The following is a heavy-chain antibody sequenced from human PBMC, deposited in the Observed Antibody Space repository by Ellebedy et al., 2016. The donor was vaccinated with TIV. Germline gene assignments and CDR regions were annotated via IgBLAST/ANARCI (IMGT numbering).Heavy chain of an antibody. D-gene: IGHD3-22*01. CDR1: GFTFSSFA. CDR2: ISGGGDST. V-gene: IGHV3-23*01. Sequence: GESLKISCAASGFTFSSFAMHWVRQAPGKGLEWLSVISGGGDSTYYADSVKGRFTITRDNSKNTLYLQMDRLRAEDTAVYYCAKGTSSGFNYDRVGSEYWGQGALVTVSS. J-gene: IGHJ4*02. CDR3: AKGTSSGFNYDRVGSEY.